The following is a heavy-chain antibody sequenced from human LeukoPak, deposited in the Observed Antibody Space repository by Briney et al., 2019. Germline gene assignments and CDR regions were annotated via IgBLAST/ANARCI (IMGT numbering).Heavy chain of an antibody. CDR3: AGGGYCSSTSCPHE. V-gene: IGHV1-69*05. Sequence: GSSVKVSCKASGGTFSSYAISWVRQAPGQALEWMGRIIPIFGTANYAQKFQGRVTITTDESTSTAYMELSSLRSEDTAVYYCAGGGYCSSTSCPHEWGQGTLVTVSS. CDR2: IIPIFGTA. D-gene: IGHD2-2*01. CDR1: GGTFSSYA. J-gene: IGHJ4*02.